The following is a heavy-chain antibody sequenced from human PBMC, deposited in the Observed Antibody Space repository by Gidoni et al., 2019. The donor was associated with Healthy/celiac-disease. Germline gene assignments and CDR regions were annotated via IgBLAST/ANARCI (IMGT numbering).Heavy chain of an antibody. CDR1: GSTFTSYA. J-gene: IGHJ6*02. Sequence: QVQLVQSGAEEKKPGDSVKVSCQASGSTFTSYAKPWVRQARRQRREWMGWIRAGNGKTKYSQKIQGRDTITRDTSASTAYMELSSLRSGDTAVYYCAGDRHYYGMDVWGQGTTVTVSS. D-gene: IGHD6-6*01. V-gene: IGHV1-3*05. CDR2: IRAGNGKT. CDR3: AGDRHYYGMDV.